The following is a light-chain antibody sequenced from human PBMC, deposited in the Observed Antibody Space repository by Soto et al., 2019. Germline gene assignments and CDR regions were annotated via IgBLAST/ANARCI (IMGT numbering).Light chain of an antibody. J-gene: IGKJ1*01. CDR1: QCVLDNSNYKNF. Sequence: DIVMTQSPDSLAVSLGERATINCKSSQCVLDNSNYKNFLAWYQQRPGHPPRLLIHWASTRESGVPDRFSGSGSGTDFTLTISSLQAEDVAVYYCQQYYTTPRTFGQGTKVEIK. CDR2: WAS. V-gene: IGKV4-1*01. CDR3: QQYYTTPRT.